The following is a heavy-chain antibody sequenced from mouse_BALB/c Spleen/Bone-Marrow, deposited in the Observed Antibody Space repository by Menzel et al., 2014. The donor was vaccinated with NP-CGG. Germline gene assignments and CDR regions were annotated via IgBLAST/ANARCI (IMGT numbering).Heavy chain of an antibody. V-gene: IGHV1-87*01. CDR3: ARNYYFGSSWSAMDY. CDR2: IYPGDGDT. D-gene: IGHD1-1*01. J-gene: IGHJ4*01. Sequence: VQLQQSGAELARPGASVKLSCKASGYTFTSYWMQWVKQRPGQGLEWIGTIYPGDGDTRYTQKFKGRATLTADKSSTTAYVQLSSLASEDSAVYYCARNYYFGSSWSAMDYWGQGTSVTVSS. CDR1: GYTFTSYW.